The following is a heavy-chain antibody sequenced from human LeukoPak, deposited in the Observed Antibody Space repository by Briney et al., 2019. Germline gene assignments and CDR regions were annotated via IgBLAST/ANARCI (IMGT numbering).Heavy chain of an antibody. CDR3: ARVGITMVRGARGGVSYFDY. Sequence: PGGSLRLSCAASGFTFSSYWMHWVRQAPGKGLVWVSRINSDGSSTSYADSVKGRFTISRDNAKNTLYLQMNSLRAEDTAVYYCARVGITMVRGARGGVSYFDYWGQGTLVTVSS. V-gene: IGHV3-74*01. CDR2: INSDGSST. CDR1: GFTFSSYW. D-gene: IGHD3-10*01. J-gene: IGHJ4*02.